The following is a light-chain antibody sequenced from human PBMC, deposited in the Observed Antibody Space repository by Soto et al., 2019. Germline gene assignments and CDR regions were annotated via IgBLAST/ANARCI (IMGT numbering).Light chain of an antibody. CDR1: SSDVGAYNY. J-gene: IGLJ3*02. CDR2: DVN. V-gene: IGLV2-14*03. CDR3: TSYTARSTWV. Sequence: QSALTQPASVSGSPGQSITISCTGTSSDVGAYNYVAWYQQHPGKAPKLIIHDVNNRPSGVSNRFSGSKSGNMASLTISGLQADEEADYYCTSYTARSTWVFGGGTKLTVL.